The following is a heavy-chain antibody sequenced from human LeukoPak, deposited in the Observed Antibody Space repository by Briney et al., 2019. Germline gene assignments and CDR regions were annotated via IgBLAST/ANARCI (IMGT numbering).Heavy chain of an antibody. CDR1: GFTFSTYG. V-gene: IGHV3-30*18. CDR3: AKDLTTLFLASDV. J-gene: IGHJ3*01. CDR2: ISNDGDNK. Sequence: GGSLRLSCVASGFTFSTYGMQWVRQAPGKGLEWVAVISNDGDNKYYSNSVKGRFTISRDSSKNTLYLQMNSLRPEDTAVYSCAKDLTTLFLASDVWGLGTMVTVSS. D-gene: IGHD4-11*01.